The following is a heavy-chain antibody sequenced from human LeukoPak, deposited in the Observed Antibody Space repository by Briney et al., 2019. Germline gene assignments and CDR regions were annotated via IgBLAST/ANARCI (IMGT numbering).Heavy chain of an antibody. CDR1: GGSTSSSSYY. D-gene: IGHD1-26*01. V-gene: IGHV4-39*07. Sequence: SETLSLTCTVSGGSTSSSSYYWGWIRQPPGKGLEWIGSIYYSGSTYYNPSLKSRVTISVDTSKNKFSLKLSSVTAADTALYYCARTGGSFYFYYYMDVWGKGTTVTVSS. J-gene: IGHJ6*03. CDR3: ARTGGSFYFYYYMDV. CDR2: IYYSGST.